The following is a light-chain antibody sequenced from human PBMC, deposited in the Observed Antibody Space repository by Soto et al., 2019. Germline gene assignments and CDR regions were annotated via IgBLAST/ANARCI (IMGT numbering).Light chain of an antibody. CDR2: DVN. J-gene: IGLJ3*02. CDR3: CSYAGSHTPWV. CDR1: SGDIGSYNR. V-gene: IGLV2-14*03. Sequence: QSVLTQPASVSGSPGQSITISCTGTSGDIGSYNRVSWYQQHPGKAPKLMIYDVNKWPSGVPHRFSGSKSGNTASLTISGLQAEDEADYHCCSYAGSHTPWVFGGGTKLTVL.